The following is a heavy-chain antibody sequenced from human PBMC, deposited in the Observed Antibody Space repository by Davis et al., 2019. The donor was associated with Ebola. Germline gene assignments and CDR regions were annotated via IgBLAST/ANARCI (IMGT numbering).Heavy chain of an antibody. D-gene: IGHD7-27*01. CDR3: ARDLGWNYYYGMDV. CDR2: INPSGGST. J-gene: IGHJ6*02. Sequence: ASVKVSCKASGYTFTSYYMHWVRQAPGQGLEWMGIINPSGGSTSYADSVKGRFTISRDNAKNTLYLQMNSLRAEDTAVYYCARDLGWNYYYGMDVWGQGTTVTVSS. CDR1: GYTFTSYY. V-gene: IGHV1-46*04.